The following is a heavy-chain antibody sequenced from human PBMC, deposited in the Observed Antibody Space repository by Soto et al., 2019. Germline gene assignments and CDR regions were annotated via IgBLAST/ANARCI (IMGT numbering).Heavy chain of an antibody. CDR2: IIPMLAAP. Sequence: QGQLVQSGAEVKKPGSSVKVSCKASGGSFRTYAINWVRQAPGQGLEWMGGIIPMLAAPTYAQKFQGRLTITADDSTSRVYMELSSLNPEDTAVYYCARVGPPTPSVIWFFDLWGRGTLVTVSS. CDR3: ARVGPPTPSVIWFFDL. D-gene: IGHD3-16*02. CDR1: GGSFRTYA. J-gene: IGHJ2*01. V-gene: IGHV1-69*01.